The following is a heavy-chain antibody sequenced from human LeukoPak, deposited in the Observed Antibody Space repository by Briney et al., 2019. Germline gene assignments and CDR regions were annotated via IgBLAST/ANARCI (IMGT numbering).Heavy chain of an antibody. Sequence: SETLSLTCTVSGDSISSSRHSWGWIRQPPGKGLEWIGSISYSGSTYYNPSLKTRVTMSVDTSENQFSLKLSSVTAADSTVYYCVRIYCTSTSCYGDSYYGMGVWGQGTTVTVSS. CDR3: VRIYCTSTSCYGDSYYGMGV. CDR2: ISYSGST. V-gene: IGHV4-39*01. CDR1: GDSISSSRHS. D-gene: IGHD2-2*01. J-gene: IGHJ6*02.